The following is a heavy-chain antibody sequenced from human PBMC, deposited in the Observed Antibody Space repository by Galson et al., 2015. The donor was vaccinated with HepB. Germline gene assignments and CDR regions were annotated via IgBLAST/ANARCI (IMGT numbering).Heavy chain of an antibody. CDR3: ASNPMHLADYSLDSLDD. V-gene: IGHV1-3*01. J-gene: IGHJ4*01. D-gene: IGHD3-9*01. CDR1: GYSFTTYS. Sequence: SVKVSCKASGYSFTTYSMHWVRLAPGQRLEWLGCINHGNGNTHYSQRFQGRVTISTDTYASVAYMELSGLTSEDTAIYYCASNPMHLADYSLDSLDDWGHGTVVTVSS. CDR2: INHGNGNT.